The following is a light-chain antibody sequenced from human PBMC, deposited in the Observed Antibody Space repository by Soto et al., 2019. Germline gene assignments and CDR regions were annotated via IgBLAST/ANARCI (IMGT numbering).Light chain of an antibody. Sequence: QSVLTQPPSASGTPGQSVTISCSGSSSNIGSHYVYWYQQLPGTAPKLLIFRNDLRPSGVPDRFSGSKSGTSGSLAISGLRSEDEANYYCATWDDSLTGVVFGGGTKVTVL. CDR2: RND. V-gene: IGLV1-47*01. CDR1: SSNIGSHY. CDR3: ATWDDSLTGVV. J-gene: IGLJ2*01.